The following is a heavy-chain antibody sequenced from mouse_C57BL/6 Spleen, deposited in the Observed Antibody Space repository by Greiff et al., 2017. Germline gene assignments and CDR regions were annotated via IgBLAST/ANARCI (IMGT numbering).Heavy chain of an antibody. CDR1: GYAFSSSW. D-gene: IGHD2-4*01. CDR2: IYPGDGDT. V-gene: IGHV1-82*01. Sequence: QVQLQQSGPELVKPGASVKISCKASGYAFSSSWMNWVKQRPGKGLEWIGRIYPGDGDTNYNGKFKGKATLTADKSSSTAYMQLSSLTSEDSAVYFCARRLYDYDGGGAMDYWGQGTSGTVSS. J-gene: IGHJ4*01. CDR3: ARRLYDYDGGGAMDY.